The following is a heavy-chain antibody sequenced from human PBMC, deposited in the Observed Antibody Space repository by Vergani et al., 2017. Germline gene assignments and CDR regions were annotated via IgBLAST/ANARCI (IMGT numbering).Heavy chain of an antibody. D-gene: IGHD3-22*01. V-gene: IGHV4-4*09. CDR2: IYTSGST. CDR1: GGSISSYY. CDR3: ARSRDTYYYDSSGYPYLNWFDP. J-gene: IGHJ5*02. Sequence: QVQLQESGPGLVKPSETLSLTCTVSGGSISSYYWSWIRQPPGKGLEWIGYIYTSGSTYYNPSLKSRVTISVDTSKNPFSLKLSSVTAADTAVYYCARSRDTYYYDSSGYPYLNWFDPWGQGTLVTVSS.